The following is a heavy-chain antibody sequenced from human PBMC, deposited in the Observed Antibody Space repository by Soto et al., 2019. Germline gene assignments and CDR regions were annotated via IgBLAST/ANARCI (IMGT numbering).Heavy chain of an antibody. D-gene: IGHD3-3*01. CDR1: GFSLTTSGVG. CDR2: IYWDVDK. J-gene: IGHJ4*02. CDR3: AHRVLRTVFGLVTTTAIYFDF. V-gene: IGHV2-5*02. Sequence: QITLNESGPTQVKPRQTLTLTCTFSGFSLTTSGVGVGWIRQSPGKAPEWLALIYWDVDKRYSPSLKSRLTITKDTSKHQVVLTMADLDPADTATYYCAHRVLRTVFGLVTTTAIYFDFWGQGTPVAVSS.